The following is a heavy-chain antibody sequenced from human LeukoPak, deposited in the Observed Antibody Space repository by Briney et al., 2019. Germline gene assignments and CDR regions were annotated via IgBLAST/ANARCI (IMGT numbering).Heavy chain of an antibody. CDR1: GGTFSSYA. D-gene: IGHD5-24*01. CDR3: ARYNSASTIRYFDY. J-gene: IGHJ4*02. V-gene: IGHV1-69*05. CDR2: IIPIFGTA. Sequence: EASVKVSCKASGGTFSSYAISWVRQAPGQGVEWMGGIIPIFGTANYAQKFQGRVTITTDESTSTAYMELSSLRSEDTAVYYCARYNSASTIRYFDYWGQGTLVTVSS.